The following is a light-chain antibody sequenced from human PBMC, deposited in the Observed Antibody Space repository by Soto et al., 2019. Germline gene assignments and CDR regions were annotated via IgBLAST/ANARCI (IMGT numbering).Light chain of an antibody. CDR3: QQHNQWPIT. J-gene: IGKJ5*01. V-gene: IGKV3D-15*01. CDR1: QSVSNN. Sequence: EIVLTQSPGTLSLSPGERATLSCRASQSVSNNYLAWYQQKPGQAPRLLIYGASNRAAGIPDRFSGSGSGTEFTLTISSLQSEDFAVYYCQQHNQWPITFGQGTRLEIK. CDR2: GAS.